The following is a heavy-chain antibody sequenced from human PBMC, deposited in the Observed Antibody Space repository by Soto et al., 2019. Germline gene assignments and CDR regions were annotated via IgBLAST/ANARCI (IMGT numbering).Heavy chain of an antibody. CDR2: ISGSGSST. CDR1: GFHFGPFW. J-gene: IGHJ4*02. D-gene: IGHD7-27*01. V-gene: IGHV3-23*01. Sequence: GGSLRLSCAASGFHFGPFWMHWVRQAPGKGLEWVSNISGSGSSTYSADSVKGRFTISRDNSKNTLYLQMNSLRVEDTAIYYCAKAWGIDYWGQGTLVTVSS. CDR3: AKAWGIDY.